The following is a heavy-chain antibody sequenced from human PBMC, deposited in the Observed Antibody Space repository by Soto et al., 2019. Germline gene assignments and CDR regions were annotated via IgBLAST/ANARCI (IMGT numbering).Heavy chain of an antibody. D-gene: IGHD3-22*01. J-gene: IGHJ4*02. CDR3: AKDRYLDHDSRGYLFDN. Sequence: EVQLLESGGDLIQPGGSLRLSCAASGFTFNIYAMTWVVQAPGRGLEWVSAISRYGDITYYADSVEGRFSISRDNSKNTLYLQMNSLRAEDTAVYYCAKDRYLDHDSRGYLFDNWGQGTLVTVSS. CDR2: ISRYGDIT. V-gene: IGHV3-23*01. CDR1: GFTFNIYA.